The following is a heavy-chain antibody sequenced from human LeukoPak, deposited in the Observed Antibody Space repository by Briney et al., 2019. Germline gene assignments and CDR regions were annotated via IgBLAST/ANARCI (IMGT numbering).Heavy chain of an antibody. Sequence: ASVKVSCKASGYTFTNYGITWVRQAPGQGLEWMGWISAYNGNTNYVQKSQGRVTMTTDTSTNTAYMELRSLSTDDTAVYYCARAARDCSGGSCYSRYWGQGTLVTVSS. D-gene: IGHD2-15*01. V-gene: IGHV1-18*01. J-gene: IGHJ4*02. CDR2: ISAYNGNT. CDR1: GYTFTNYG. CDR3: ARAARDCSGGSCYSRY.